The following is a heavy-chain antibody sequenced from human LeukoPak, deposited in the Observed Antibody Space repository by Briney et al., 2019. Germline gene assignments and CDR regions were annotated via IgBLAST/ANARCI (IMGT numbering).Heavy chain of an antibody. CDR2: IYYSGST. J-gene: IGHJ6*04. CDR3: SRRDGLV. Sequence: SETLSLTCTVSGGSISSYYWGWIRQPPGKGLEWIGYIYYSGSTSYDPSLKSRVTISVDTSKNQFSLRLSSVTAADTAVYYCSRRDGLVWGKGITVTVSS. V-gene: IGHV4-59*01. CDR1: GGSISSYY.